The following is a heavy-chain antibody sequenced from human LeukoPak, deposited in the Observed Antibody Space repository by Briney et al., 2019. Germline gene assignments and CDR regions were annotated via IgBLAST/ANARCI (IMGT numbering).Heavy chain of an antibody. CDR3: ARGKIIYYDSSGFHDY. J-gene: IGHJ4*02. Sequence: HPGGSLRLSCAASGFTFSSYGMHWVRQAPGKGLEWVAVIWYDGSNKYYADSVKGRFTISRDNSKNTLYLQMNSLRAEDTAVYYCARGKIIYYDSSGFHDYWGQGTLVTVSS. V-gene: IGHV3-33*01. D-gene: IGHD3-22*01. CDR2: IWYDGSNK. CDR1: GFTFSSYG.